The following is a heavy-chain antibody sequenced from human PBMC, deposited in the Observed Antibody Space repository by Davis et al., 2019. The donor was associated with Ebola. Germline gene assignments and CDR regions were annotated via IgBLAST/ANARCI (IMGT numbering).Heavy chain of an antibody. CDR3: AKDRSPGIAVAGYFDY. V-gene: IGHV3-23*01. Sequence: GESLKISCAASGFTFSSYAMSWVRQAPGKGLEWVSAISGSGGSTYYADSVKGRFTISRDNSKNTLYLQMNSLRAEDTAVYYCAKDRSPGIAVAGYFDYWGQGTLVTVSS. D-gene: IGHD6-19*01. CDR2: ISGSGGST. J-gene: IGHJ4*02. CDR1: GFTFSSYA.